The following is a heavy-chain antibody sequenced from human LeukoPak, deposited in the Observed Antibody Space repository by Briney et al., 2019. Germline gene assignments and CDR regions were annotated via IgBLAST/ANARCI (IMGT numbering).Heavy chain of an antibody. D-gene: IGHD6-13*01. CDR2: IYYSGST. J-gene: IGHJ4*02. CDR1: GGSISSYY. V-gene: IGHV4-59*01. Sequence: PSETLSLTCTVSGGSISSYYWSWIRQPPGKGLEWIGYIYYSGSTIYNPSLKSRVTISVDTSKNQFSLKLSSVTAADTAVYYCARIPLGIAAAGFDYWGQGTLVTVSS. CDR3: ARIPLGIAAAGFDY.